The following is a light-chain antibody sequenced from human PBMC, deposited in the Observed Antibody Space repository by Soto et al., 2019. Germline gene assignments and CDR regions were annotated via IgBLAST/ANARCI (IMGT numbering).Light chain of an antibody. CDR3: QSYDSSLRVVV. CDR1: SSNIGAGYD. Sequence: QSVLTQPPSVSGAPGQRVTISCTGSSSNIGAGYDVHWYQQLPGTAPNLLIYGNSNRPSGVPDRFSVSKSGTSASLAITGLQAEDEADYYGQSYDSSLRVVVFGGGTKLTVL. V-gene: IGLV1-40*01. CDR2: GNS. J-gene: IGLJ2*01.